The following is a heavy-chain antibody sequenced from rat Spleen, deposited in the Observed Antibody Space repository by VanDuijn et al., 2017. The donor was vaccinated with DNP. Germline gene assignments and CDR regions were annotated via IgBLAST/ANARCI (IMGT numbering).Heavy chain of an antibody. CDR2: ISYSGST. Sequence: EVQLQESGPGLVKPSQSLSLTCSVTGYSITSNYWGWIRKFPGNKMEWIGHISYSGSTNYNPSLKSRISISRDTSKNQFFLHLNSVTTEDTATYYCARGNDGYYPNWYFDFWGPGTMVTVSS. D-gene: IGHD1-12*03. CDR3: ARGNDGYYPNWYFDF. V-gene: IGHV3-1*01. J-gene: IGHJ1*01. CDR1: GYSITSNY.